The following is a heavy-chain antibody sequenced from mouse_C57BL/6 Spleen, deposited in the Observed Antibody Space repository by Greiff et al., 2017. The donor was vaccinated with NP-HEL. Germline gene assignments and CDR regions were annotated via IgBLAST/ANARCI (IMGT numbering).Heavy chain of an antibody. Sequence: QVQLKESGAELVKPGASVKLSCKASGYTFTEYTIHWVKQRSGQGLEWIGWFYPGSGSIKYNEKFKDKATLTADKSSSTVYMELSRLTSEDSAVYFCARHEEDSKGSYWYFDVWGTGTTVTVSS. D-gene: IGHD2-5*01. CDR2: FYPGSGSI. CDR1: GYTFTEYT. J-gene: IGHJ1*03. V-gene: IGHV1-62-2*01. CDR3: ARHEEDSKGSYWYFDV.